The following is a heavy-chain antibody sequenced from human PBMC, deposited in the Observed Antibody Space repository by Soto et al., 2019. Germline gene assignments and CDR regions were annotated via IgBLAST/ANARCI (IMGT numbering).Heavy chain of an antibody. J-gene: IGHJ4*02. Sequence: EVQLVESGGGLVQPGGSLSLSCAASGFTFTNYWMNWVRQPPGKGLEWVANIKHLESEKFYVGSVRGRFTISRDNAKNSVYLQMDSLRAEDTAVYYCARHAYNFLTFDSWGQGTLVTVSS. D-gene: IGHD1-1*01. V-gene: IGHV3-7*01. CDR1: GFTFTNYW. CDR3: ARHAYNFLTFDS. CDR2: IKHLESEK.